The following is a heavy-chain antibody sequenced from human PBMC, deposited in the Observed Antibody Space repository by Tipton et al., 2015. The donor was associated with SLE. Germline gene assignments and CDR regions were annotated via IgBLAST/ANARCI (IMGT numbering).Heavy chain of an antibody. Sequence: QVQLVQSGPEVKKPGASVKVSCKASGYTFTSYYMHWVRQAPGQGLEWMGIINPSGGSTSYAQKFQGRVTMTRDTSTSTVYMELSSLRSEDTAVYYCARDPVVPAASPAACAFDIWGQGTMVTVSS. CDR2: INPSGGST. CDR1: GYTFTSYY. D-gene: IGHD2-2*01. J-gene: IGHJ3*02. V-gene: IGHV1-46*01. CDR3: ARDPVVPAASPAACAFDI.